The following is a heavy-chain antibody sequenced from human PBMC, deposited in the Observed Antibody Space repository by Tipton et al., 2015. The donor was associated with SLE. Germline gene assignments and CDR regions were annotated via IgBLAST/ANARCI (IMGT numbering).Heavy chain of an antibody. CDR2: IGQSGSF. Sequence: TLSLTCAVSGGSFSDYSWSWIRQPPGKGLEWIGEIGQSGSFNYNPSLKSRVTMSVDTPGNYFSLRLRSLTAADTAMYYRARVARYKSGWYGNYYYFGMNVWGQGTTVTVSS. V-gene: IGHV4-34*01. D-gene: IGHD6-19*01. CDR3: ARVARYKSGWYGNYYYFGMNV. CDR1: GGSFSDYS. J-gene: IGHJ6*02.